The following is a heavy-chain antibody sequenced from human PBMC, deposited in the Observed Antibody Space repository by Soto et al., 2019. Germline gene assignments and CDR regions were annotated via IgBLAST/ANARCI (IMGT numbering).Heavy chain of an antibody. CDR2: ISYDGSNK. Sequence: QVQLVESGGGVVQPGRSLRLSCAASGFTFSSYAMHWVRQAPGKGLEWVAVISYDGSNKYYADSVKGRFTISRDNSKNTLYLQMTSLRAEDTAVYYCARGGDSGWNECRYDYWGQGTLVTVSS. J-gene: IGHJ4*02. CDR3: ARGGDSGWNECRYDY. V-gene: IGHV3-30-3*01. D-gene: IGHD6-19*01. CDR1: GFTFSSYA.